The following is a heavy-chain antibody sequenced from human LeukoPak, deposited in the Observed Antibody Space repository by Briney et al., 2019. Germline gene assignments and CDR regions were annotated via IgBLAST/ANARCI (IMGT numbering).Heavy chain of an antibody. Sequence: GGSLRLSCAASGFTFSSYGMHWVRQAPGKGLEWVAFIRYDGSNKYYADSVKGRFTISRDNSKNTLYLQMNSLRAEDTAVYYCARRQGRRGIVGPTILKGAFDIWGQGTMVTVSS. V-gene: IGHV3-30*02. CDR2: IRYDGSNK. D-gene: IGHD1-26*01. CDR1: GFTFSSYG. J-gene: IGHJ3*02. CDR3: ARRQGRRGIVGPTILKGAFDI.